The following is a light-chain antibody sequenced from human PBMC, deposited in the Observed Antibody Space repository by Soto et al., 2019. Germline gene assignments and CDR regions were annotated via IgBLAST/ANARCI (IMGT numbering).Light chain of an antibody. CDR3: QQYGSSLIT. V-gene: IGKV3-20*01. Sequence: IVLTQSQGTLSLSPVERASLSFRASQSVSSSYLAWYQQKPGQAPRLLIYGASSRATGIPDRFSGSGSGTDFTLTISRLEPEDFAVYYCQQYGSSLITFGQGTRLEIK. CDR1: QSVSSSY. CDR2: GAS. J-gene: IGKJ5*01.